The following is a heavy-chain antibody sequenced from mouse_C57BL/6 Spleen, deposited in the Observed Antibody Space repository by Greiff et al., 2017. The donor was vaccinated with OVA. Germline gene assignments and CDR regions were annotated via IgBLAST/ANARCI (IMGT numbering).Heavy chain of an antibody. CDR2: IWTGGGT. CDR1: GFSLTSYA. V-gene: IGHV2-9-1*01. Sequence: VNVVESGPGLVAPSQSLSITCTVSGFSLTSYAISWVRQPPGKGLEWLGVIWTGGGTNYNSALNSRLSISKDNSKSQVFLKMNSLQTDDTARYYCARNYYYGSSYYFDYWGQGTTLTVSS. D-gene: IGHD1-1*01. CDR3: ARNYYYGSSYYFDY. J-gene: IGHJ2*01.